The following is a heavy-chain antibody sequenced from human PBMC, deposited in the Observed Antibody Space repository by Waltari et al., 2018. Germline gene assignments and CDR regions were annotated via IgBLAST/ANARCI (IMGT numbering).Heavy chain of an antibody. D-gene: IGHD5-12*01. CDR1: GFTFSSYW. CDR2: IKQDGSEK. CDR3: ASLVASSRDY. Sequence: SCAASGFTFSSYWMSWVRQAPGKGLEWVANIKQDGSEKYYVDSVKGRFTISRDNAKNSLYLQMNSLRAEDMAVYYCASLVASSRDYWGQGTLVTVSS. V-gene: IGHV3-7*01. J-gene: IGHJ4*02.